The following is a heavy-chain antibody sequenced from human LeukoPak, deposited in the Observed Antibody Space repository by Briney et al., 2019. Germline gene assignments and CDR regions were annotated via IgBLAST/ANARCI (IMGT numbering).Heavy chain of an antibody. J-gene: IGHJ6*03. V-gene: IGHV4-34*01. Sequence: SETLSLTCGVNAESFSAYYWSWIRQPPGKRLEWIGEINHSGSTNYNPSLKSRVTISLDTSNNQFSLKLSSVTAADTAVYYCARVGYYGSGSYYPNYYYYMDVWGKGTTVTVSS. CDR3: ARVGYYGSGSYYPNYYYYMDV. CDR1: AESFSAYY. CDR2: INHSGST. D-gene: IGHD3-10*01.